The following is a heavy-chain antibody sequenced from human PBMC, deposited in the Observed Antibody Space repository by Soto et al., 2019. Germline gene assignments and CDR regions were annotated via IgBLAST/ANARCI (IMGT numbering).Heavy chain of an antibody. CDR1: GGSISSSSYY. D-gene: IGHD3-10*01. J-gene: IGHJ4*02. V-gene: IGHV4-39*01. CDR3: ARQIMVRGVITG. Sequence: QLQLQESGPGLVKPSETLSLTCTVSGGSISSSSYYWGWIRQPPGKGLEWIGSIYYSGSTYYNPSLKNRVTISVDTSKNQFSLKLSSVTAADTAVYYCARQIMVRGVITGWGQGTLVTVSS. CDR2: IYYSGST.